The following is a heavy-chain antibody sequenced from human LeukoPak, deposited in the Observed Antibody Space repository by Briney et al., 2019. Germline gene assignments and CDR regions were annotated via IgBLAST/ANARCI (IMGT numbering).Heavy chain of an antibody. Sequence: GGSLRLSCAASGFTFSSYAMSWVRQAPGKGLEWVSAISGSGSRTYYADSVKGRFTISRDNSRNTIYLQMTSLRAEDTAVYYCASRGHVGSGTYSPYDYWGQGTLVSVSS. J-gene: IGHJ4*02. CDR3: ASRGHVGSGTYSPYDY. CDR1: GFTFSSYA. D-gene: IGHD3-10*01. CDR2: ISGSGSRT. V-gene: IGHV3-23*01.